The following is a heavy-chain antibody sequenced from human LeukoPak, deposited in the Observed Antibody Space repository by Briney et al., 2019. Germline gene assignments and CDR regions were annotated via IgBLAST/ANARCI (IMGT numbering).Heavy chain of an antibody. J-gene: IGHJ4*02. V-gene: IGHV4-59*01. CDR3: AREGGNPEGYFDY. CDR2: IYYSGST. CDR1: GGSISSYY. D-gene: IGHD4-23*01. Sequence: PSETLSLTCTVSGGSISSYYWSWIRQPPGKGLEWIGYIYYSGSTNYNPSLKSRVTISVDTSKNQFSLKLSSVTAADTAVYYCAREGGNPEGYFDYWGQGTLVTVSS.